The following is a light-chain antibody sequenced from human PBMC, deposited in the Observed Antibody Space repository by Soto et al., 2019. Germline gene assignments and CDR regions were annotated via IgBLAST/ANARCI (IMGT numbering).Light chain of an antibody. CDR3: QQSGSSRLT. CDR2: AAS. CDR1: QSVSSNY. J-gene: IGKJ4*01. Sequence: EIVLTQSPGTLSLSPGERVTLSCRASQSVSSNYLAWYQQIPGQAPRLLIYAASSRATGTPDRFSGSGSGTDFTLTISRLEPEDSEVYYCQQSGSSRLTFGGGTRVEIK. V-gene: IGKV3-20*01.